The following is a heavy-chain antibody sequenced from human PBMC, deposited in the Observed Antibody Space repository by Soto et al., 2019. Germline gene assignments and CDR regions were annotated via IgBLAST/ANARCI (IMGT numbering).Heavy chain of an antibody. V-gene: IGHV1-18*01. CDR3: ARVIPGAEAWFDP. J-gene: IGHJ5*02. CDR1: GNTFTHFG. CDR2: ISAYTDDP. D-gene: IGHD2-2*01. Sequence: QGQLVQSGAEVKKPGASVKVSCTASGNTFTHFGVTWVRQAPGQGLEWMGWISAYTDDPNYAQKFQGRVTMTIDTSTSTADLDLRSLTSDDTAVYYCARVIPGAEAWFDPWGQGTLVTVSS.